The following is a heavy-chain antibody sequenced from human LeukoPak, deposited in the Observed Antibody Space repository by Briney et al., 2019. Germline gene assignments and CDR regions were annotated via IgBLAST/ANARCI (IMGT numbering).Heavy chain of an antibody. Sequence: PSETLSLTCTVSGYSISSGYYWGWIRQPPGKGLEWIGSIYHSGSTYYNPSLKSRVTISVDTSKNQFSLKLSSVTAADTAVYYRARRRIVVVTAFNYRGQGTLVTVSS. CDR1: GYSISSGYY. V-gene: IGHV4-38-2*02. CDR3: ARRRIVVVTAFNY. D-gene: IGHD2-21*02. CDR2: IYHSGST. J-gene: IGHJ4*02.